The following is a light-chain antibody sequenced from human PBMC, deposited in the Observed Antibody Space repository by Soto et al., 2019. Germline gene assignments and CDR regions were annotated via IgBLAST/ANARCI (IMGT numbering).Light chain of an antibody. CDR1: PSVRSS. Sequence: EIVLPQSPATVSLSPGASATLSGRASPSVRSSLAWYQQQPGQAPRLLIHGASTRATGFPARFSGSGSGTDFTLTISSLQSEDFAVYYCQQYNNWPWTVGQGTKVDIK. CDR3: QQYNNWPWT. CDR2: GAS. J-gene: IGKJ1*01. V-gene: IGKV3-15*01.